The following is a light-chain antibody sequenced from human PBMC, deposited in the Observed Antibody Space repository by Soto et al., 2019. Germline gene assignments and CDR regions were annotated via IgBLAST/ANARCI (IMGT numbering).Light chain of an antibody. CDR2: DAS. CDR3: QQYNSYPWT. J-gene: IGKJ1*01. CDR1: QSISGW. V-gene: IGKV1-5*01. Sequence: DIQMTRSPSSLSASVGDRVTITFRASQSISGWLAWYQQKPGKAPKLLIYDASSLESGVPSRFSGSGSGTEFTLTITSLQPDDFATYYCQQYNSYPWTFGQGTKVDIK.